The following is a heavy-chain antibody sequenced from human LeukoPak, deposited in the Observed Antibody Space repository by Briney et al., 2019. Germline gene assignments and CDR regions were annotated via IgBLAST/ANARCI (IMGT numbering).Heavy chain of an antibody. Sequence: GGSLRLSCAASGFTFSSYSMNWVRQAPGKGLEWVSSISSSSSYIYYADSVKGRFTISRDNAKNSLYLQMNSLRAEDTAVYYCARDYGVRGVIFGMDVWGQGTTVTVSS. V-gene: IGHV3-21*04. CDR3: ARDYGVRGVIFGMDV. D-gene: IGHD3-10*01. CDR2: ISSSSSYI. CDR1: GFTFSSYS. J-gene: IGHJ6*02.